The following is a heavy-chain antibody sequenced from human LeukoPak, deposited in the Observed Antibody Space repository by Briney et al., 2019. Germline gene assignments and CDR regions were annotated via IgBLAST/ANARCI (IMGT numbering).Heavy chain of an antibody. D-gene: IGHD6-13*01. CDR3: ARGGAAAGSGPTRPFDY. V-gene: IGHV3-30-3*01. J-gene: IGHJ4*02. CDR1: GFTFSSYA. CDR2: ISYDGSNK. Sequence: PGGSLRLSCAASGFTFSSYAMHWVRQAPGKGLEWVAVISYDGSNKYYADSVKGRFTISRDNSKNTLYLQMNSLRAEDTAVYYCARGGAAAGSGPTRPFDYWGQGTLVTVSS.